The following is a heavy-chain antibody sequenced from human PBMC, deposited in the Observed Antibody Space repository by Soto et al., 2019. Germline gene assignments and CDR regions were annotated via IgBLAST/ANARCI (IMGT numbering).Heavy chain of an antibody. D-gene: IGHD6-13*01. CDR3: TRSAHLYSSTDYYYYGMDV. CDR1: GFTFSGSA. Sequence: PVGSLRLSCAASGFTFSGSAMHWVRQASGKGLEWVGRIRSKANSYATAYAASVKGRFTISRDDSKNTAYLQMNSLKTEDTAVYYCTRSAHLYSSTDYYYYGMDVWGQGTTVTVSS. J-gene: IGHJ6*02. V-gene: IGHV3-73*01. CDR2: IRSKANSYAT.